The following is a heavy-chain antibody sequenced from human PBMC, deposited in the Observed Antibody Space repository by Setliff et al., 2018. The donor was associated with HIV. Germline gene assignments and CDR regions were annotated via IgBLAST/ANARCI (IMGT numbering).Heavy chain of an antibody. CDR3: ADPPSGF. D-gene: IGHD3-10*01. CDR1: GFTFTTYW. Sequence: GGSLRLSCAASGFTFTTYWMHWVRQVPGKGLVWVSRINSDGSSIGYADSVKGRFTISRDNVNNAVYLQMNSLRAEDTAIYYCADPPSGFWGQGTLVTVSS. CDR2: INSDGSSI. J-gene: IGHJ4*02. V-gene: IGHV3-74*01.